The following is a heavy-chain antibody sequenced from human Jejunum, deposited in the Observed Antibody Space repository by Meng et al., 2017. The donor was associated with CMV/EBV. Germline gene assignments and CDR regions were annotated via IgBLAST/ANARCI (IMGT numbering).Heavy chain of an antibody. Sequence: YAMHWVSQAPGKGLEWVAVISYDGSNKYYADSVKGRFTISRDNSKNTLFLQMNSLRAEDTAVYYCARGGDIVVVPAASRLGNWFDPWGQGTLVTVSS. D-gene: IGHD2-2*01. CDR3: ARGGDIVVVPAASRLGNWFDP. V-gene: IGHV3-30*04. CDR1: YA. J-gene: IGHJ5*02. CDR2: ISYDGSNK.